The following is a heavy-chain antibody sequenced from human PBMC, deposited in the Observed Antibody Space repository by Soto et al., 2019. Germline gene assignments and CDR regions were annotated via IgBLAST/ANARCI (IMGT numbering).Heavy chain of an antibody. CDR3: ARDSKAADGSNWFDH. J-gene: IGHJ5*02. D-gene: IGHD6-13*01. V-gene: IGHV4-39*07. CDR2: IHYTGRT. CDR1: GGSISSRAYC. Sequence: KPSETLSLTCTVSGGSISSRAYCWGWILQPQGKGMDSIATIHYTGRTYSKPYLQSPLTISVDTSTNHFSPKLRYVTPADTAVYYCARDSKAADGSNWFDHWGQGTLVTVSS.